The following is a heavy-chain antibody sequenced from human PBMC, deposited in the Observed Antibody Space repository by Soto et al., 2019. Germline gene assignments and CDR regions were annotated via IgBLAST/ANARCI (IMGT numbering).Heavy chain of an antibody. Sequence: QVQLVESGGDLVKRGGSLRLSCAASGYTFSDYYMSWIRQAPGKGLEWISYIDTSSTKIYYADSVKGRFTISGYNAKNSLYLEMNSLRDEDTAVYYCASHYDMWSGYRSPVDYWGQGTLVTVSS. CDR1: GYTFSDYY. V-gene: IGHV3-11*01. CDR2: IDTSSTKI. J-gene: IGHJ4*02. CDR3: ASHYDMWSGYRSPVDY. D-gene: IGHD3-3*01.